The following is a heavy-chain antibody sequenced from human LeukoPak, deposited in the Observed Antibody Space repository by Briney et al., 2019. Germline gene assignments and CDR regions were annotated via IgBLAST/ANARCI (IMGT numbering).Heavy chain of an antibody. Sequence: PSQTLSLTCTVSGGSIGSGDYYWSWIRQPPGKGLEWIGYIYYSGSTYYNPSLKSRVTISVDTSKNQFSLKLSSVTAADTAVYYCARGSIVGATLEFDPWGQGTLVTVSS. CDR2: IYYSGST. J-gene: IGHJ5*02. CDR1: GGSIGSGDYY. V-gene: IGHV4-30-4*08. D-gene: IGHD1-26*01. CDR3: ARGSIVGATLEFDP.